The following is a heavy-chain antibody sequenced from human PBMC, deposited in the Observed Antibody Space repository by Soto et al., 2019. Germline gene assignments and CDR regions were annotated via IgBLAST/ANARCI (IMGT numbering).Heavy chain of an antibody. CDR3: GSLSGTTFAFDC. Sequence: PSETLSLPCAVSGGSIASPKWWRWVRQSPRKGLEWIGENYHSGSTNYNASLKSRITISVDKSRNQFYLRLNSVTAADTAVYYCGSLSGTTFAFDCWGRRSLVTVSS. CDR2: NYHSGST. D-gene: IGHD1-1*01. CDR1: GGSIASPKW. J-gene: IGHJ4*02. V-gene: IGHV4-4*02.